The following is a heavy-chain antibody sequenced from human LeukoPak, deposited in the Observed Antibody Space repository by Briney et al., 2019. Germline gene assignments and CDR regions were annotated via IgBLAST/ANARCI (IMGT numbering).Heavy chain of an antibody. CDR3: VAGSSTL. J-gene: IGHJ4*02. CDR2: INSDGSNT. D-gene: IGHD3-10*01. V-gene: IGHV3-74*01. CDR1: GFTLSTYW. Sequence: GRSLRLSCAASGFTLSTYWMHWVRQAPGKGLVWVSRINSDGSNTTYADSVKGRFTISRDNAKNTLYLQMNSLGVEDTAVYYCVAGSSTLRGQGTLVTVSS.